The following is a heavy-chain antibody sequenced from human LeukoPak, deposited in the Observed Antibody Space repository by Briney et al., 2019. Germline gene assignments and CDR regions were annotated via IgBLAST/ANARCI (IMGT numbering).Heavy chain of an antibody. Sequence: GGSLRLSCAASGFTVSSNYMSWVRQAPGKGLEWVSSISSSSSYIYYADSVKGRFTISRDNAKNSLYLQMNSLRAEDTAVYYCARVRGITMIVVGNYFDYWGQGTLVTVSS. CDR1: GFTVSSNY. V-gene: IGHV3-21*01. D-gene: IGHD3-22*01. CDR3: ARVRGITMIVVGNYFDY. CDR2: ISSSSSYI. J-gene: IGHJ4*02.